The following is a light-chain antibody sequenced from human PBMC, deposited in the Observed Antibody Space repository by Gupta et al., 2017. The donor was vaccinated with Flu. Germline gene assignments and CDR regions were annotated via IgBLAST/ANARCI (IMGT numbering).Light chain of an antibody. V-gene: IGLV2-14*01. CDR1: SDVGAEEY. Sequence: SDVGAEEYVSLYRQHPGKAPKLKIYEVSSRPSGVSNRFSGSKSGNTASLTISGLQTEDEADYYCSSYPSTSTDVVFGGGTELTVL. CDR3: SSYPSTSTDVV. J-gene: IGLJ2*01. CDR2: EVS.